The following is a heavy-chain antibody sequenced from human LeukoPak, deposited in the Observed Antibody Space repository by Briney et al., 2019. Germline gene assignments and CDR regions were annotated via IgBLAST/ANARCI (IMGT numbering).Heavy chain of an antibody. V-gene: IGHV3-20*04. CDR2: INWNGGST. D-gene: IGHD3-10*01. J-gene: IGHJ4*02. Sequence: GGSLRLSCAASGFTFDDYGMSWVRQAPGKGLEWVSGINWNGGSTGYADSVKGRFSISRDNAKNSLYLQMNSLRAEDTALYYCARPRELLWFGELSYYFDYWGQGTLVTVSS. CDR1: GFTFDDYG. CDR3: ARPRELLWFGELSYYFDY.